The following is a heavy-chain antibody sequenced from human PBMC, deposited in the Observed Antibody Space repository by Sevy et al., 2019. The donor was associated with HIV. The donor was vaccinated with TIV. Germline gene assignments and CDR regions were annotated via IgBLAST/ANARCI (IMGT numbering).Heavy chain of an antibody. V-gene: IGHV3-73*01. CDR1: GFTFSGSA. CDR3: TRLPSIGGATSY. Sequence: GGSLRLSCAASGFTFSGSAMHWVRQASGKGLEWVGRIRSKANSYATAYAASVKGRFTISRDDSKNTAYLQMNSLKTQDTAVYYCTRLPSIGGATSYWGQGTLVTVSS. D-gene: IGHD1-26*01. CDR2: IRSKANSYAT. J-gene: IGHJ4*02.